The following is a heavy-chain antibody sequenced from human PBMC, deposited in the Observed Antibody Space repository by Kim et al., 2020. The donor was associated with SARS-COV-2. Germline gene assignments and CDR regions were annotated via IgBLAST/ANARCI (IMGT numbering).Heavy chain of an antibody. CDR3: ARGLMVRGVMYWFDP. D-gene: IGHD3-10*01. CDR1: GGSFSGYY. Sequence: SETLSLTCAVYGGSFSGYYWSWIRQPPGKGLEWIGEINHSGSTNYNPSLKSRVTISVDTSKNQFSLKLSSVTAADTAVYYCARGLMVRGVMYWFDPWGQGTLVTVSS. V-gene: IGHV4-34*01. J-gene: IGHJ5*02. CDR2: INHSGST.